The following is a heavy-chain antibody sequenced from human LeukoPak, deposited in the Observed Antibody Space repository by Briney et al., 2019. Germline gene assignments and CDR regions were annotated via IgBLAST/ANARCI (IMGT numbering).Heavy chain of an antibody. CDR3: TKGTRFLGLVPDY. CDR1: GFTFSSYN. CDR2: IRSKAYGGTT. V-gene: IGHV3-49*04. D-gene: IGHD6-6*01. Sequence: GGSLRLPCAASGFTFSSYNMNWVRQAPGKGLEWVGFIRSKAYGGTTEYAASVKGRFTISRDDSKGIAYLQMNSLKTEDTAVYYCTKGTRFLGLVPDYWGQGTLVTVSS. J-gene: IGHJ4*02.